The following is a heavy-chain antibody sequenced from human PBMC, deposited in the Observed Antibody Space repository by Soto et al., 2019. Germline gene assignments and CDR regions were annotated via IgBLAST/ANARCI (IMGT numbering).Heavy chain of an antibody. J-gene: IGHJ4*02. D-gene: IGHD6-13*01. V-gene: IGHV1-18*01. CDR3: ARVIAAAADFDY. CDR1: GYTFTSYG. CDR2: ISAYNGNT. Sequence: ASVKVSCKASGYTFTSYGSRWVRQAPGQGLEWMGWISAYNGNTNYAQKLQGRVTMTPDTSTNTAYMELRNLRSDDTAVYYCARVIAAAADFDYWGQGTLVTV.